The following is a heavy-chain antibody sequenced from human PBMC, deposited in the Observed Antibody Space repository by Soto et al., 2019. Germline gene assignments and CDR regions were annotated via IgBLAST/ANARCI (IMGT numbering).Heavy chain of an antibody. CDR2: ITGGRGPT. Sequence: EVQLLESGGDLVQPGGSLRLSSSASGFSLSTYAMTWVRQSPRGGLEWVATITGGRGPTYYADSVKGRFTSSRDDSIKILYLRVTGMRADDTAMYYCVQDLWTDMFDSCGQGTQGTVSS. J-gene: IGHJ4*02. CDR1: GFSLSTYA. V-gene: IGHV3-23*01. D-gene: IGHD1-1*01. CDR3: VQDLWTDMFDS.